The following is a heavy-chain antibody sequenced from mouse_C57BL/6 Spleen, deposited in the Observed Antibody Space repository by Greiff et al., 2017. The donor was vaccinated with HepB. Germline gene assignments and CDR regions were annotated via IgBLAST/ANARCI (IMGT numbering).Heavy chain of an antibody. J-gene: IGHJ2*01. CDR2: INPSSGYT. CDR1: GYTFTSYT. V-gene: IGHV1-4*01. Sequence: QVHVKQSGAELARPGASVKMSCKASGYTFTSYTMHWVKQRPGQGLEWIGYINPSSGYTKYNQKFKDKATLTADKSSSTAYMQLSSLTSEDSAVYYCARARDFDYWGQGTTLTVSS. CDR3: ARARDFDY.